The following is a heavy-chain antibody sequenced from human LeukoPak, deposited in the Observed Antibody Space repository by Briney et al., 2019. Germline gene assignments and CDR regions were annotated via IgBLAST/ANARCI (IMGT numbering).Heavy chain of an antibody. Sequence: GASVKVSCKASGYTFTGHYMHWVRQAPGQGLEWMGWINPNSGGTSYAQKFQGRVTMTRDTSTSTVYMELSSLRSEDTAVYYCARDTSRELLRDWGQGTLVTVSS. CDR2: INPNSGGT. J-gene: IGHJ4*02. D-gene: IGHD1-26*01. V-gene: IGHV1-2*02. CDR1: GYTFTGHY. CDR3: ARDTSRELLRD.